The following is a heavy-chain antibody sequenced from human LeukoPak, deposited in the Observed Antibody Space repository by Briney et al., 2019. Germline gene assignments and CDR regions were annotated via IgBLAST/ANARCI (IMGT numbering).Heavy chain of an antibody. J-gene: IGHJ4*02. CDR2: IIPIFGTA. D-gene: IGHD5-18*01. CDR3: AGVDTAMVNFDY. V-gene: IGHV1-69*13. Sequence: ASVKVSCKASGGTFSSYAISWVRQAPGQGFEWMGGIIPIFGTANYAQKFQGRVTITADESTSTAYMELSSLRSEDTAVYYCAGVDTAMVNFDYWGQGTLVTVSS. CDR1: GGTFSSYA.